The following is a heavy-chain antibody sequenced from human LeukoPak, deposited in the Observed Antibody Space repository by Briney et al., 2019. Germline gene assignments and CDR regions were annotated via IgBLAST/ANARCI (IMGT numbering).Heavy chain of an antibody. CDR1: GFTFTTYW. CDR2: INGDGSNS. D-gene: IGHD1-26*01. Sequence: PGGSLRLSCVASGFTFTTYWMHWVRQAPGKGLVWVSRINGDGSNSNYADSVKGRFTISRDNARNTLYLQMNGLRAEDTALYYCAKPYAYSGSYDYWGQGTLVTVSS. V-gene: IGHV3-74*01. J-gene: IGHJ4*02. CDR3: AKPYAYSGSYDY.